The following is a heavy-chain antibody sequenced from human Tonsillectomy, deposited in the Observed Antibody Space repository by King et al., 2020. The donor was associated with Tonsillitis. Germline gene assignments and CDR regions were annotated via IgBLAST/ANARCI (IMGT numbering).Heavy chain of an antibody. V-gene: IGHV1-18*04. CDR2: ISTYNGNT. D-gene: IGHD2-15*01. Sequence: QLVQSGTEVKKPGASVTVSCKASGYTFTSYGISWVRQAPGQGLEWMGWISTYNGNTNYAQKLQGRVSMTTDTSTSTAYMELRSLRSDDTAVYYCARDYPDSTVFQGWIYWGQGTLVTVSS. CDR3: ARDYPDSTVFQGWIY. J-gene: IGHJ4*02. CDR1: GYTFTSYG.